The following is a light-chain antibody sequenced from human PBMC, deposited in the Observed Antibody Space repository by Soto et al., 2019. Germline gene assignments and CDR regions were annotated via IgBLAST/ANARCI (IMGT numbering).Light chain of an antibody. CDR1: QSISSW. Sequence: DVQMTRYPSTLSASVGDRVTITCRASQSISSWLAWYRQKPVKAPKLLIYEASRLESGVPSKYTCSGPGTEFTLTISSLQPDDFATYYCQQYNSYSPTFGQRTKVDI. J-gene: IGKJ1*01. CDR2: EAS. CDR3: QQYNSYSPT. V-gene: IGKV1-5*01.